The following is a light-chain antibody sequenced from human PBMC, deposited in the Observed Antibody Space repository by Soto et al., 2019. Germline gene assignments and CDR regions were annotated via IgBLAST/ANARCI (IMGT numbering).Light chain of an antibody. CDR1: SSDVGKYNL. CDR3: CSYTASDLWV. CDR2: QGY. J-gene: IGLJ3*02. V-gene: IGLV2-14*02. Sequence: QSALTQPASVSGSPGQSITISCTGTSSDVGKYNLVSWYQQHPGKAPKVMILQGYKRPSGVSNRFSGSKFGNTASLTISGLQADDEADYFCCSYTASDLWVLGGGTKLTVL.